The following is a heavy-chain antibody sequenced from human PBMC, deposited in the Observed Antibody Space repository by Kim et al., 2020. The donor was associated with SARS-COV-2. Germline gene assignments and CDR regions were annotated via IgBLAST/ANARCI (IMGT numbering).Heavy chain of an antibody. D-gene: IGHD2-8*01. V-gene: IGHV4-39*01. Sequence: SYTPSLRSRVTLSVDTSKNQFSLKLRSVTAADAAVYYCATMATHWYFDLWDRGALVTVSS. J-gene: IGHJ2*01. CDR3: ATMATHWYFDL.